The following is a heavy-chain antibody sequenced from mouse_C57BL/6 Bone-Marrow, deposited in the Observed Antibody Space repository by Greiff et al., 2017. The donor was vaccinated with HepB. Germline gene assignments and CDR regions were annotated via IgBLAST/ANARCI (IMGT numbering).Heavy chain of an antibody. Sequence: VQGVESGPGLVAPSQSLSITCTVSGFSLTSYAISWVRQPPGKGLEWLGVIWTGGGTNYNSALKSRLSISKDNSKSQVFLKMNSLQTDDTAIYYCADYYGEAMDYWGQGTSVTVSS. J-gene: IGHJ4*01. V-gene: IGHV2-9-1*01. CDR1: GFSLTSYA. D-gene: IGHD1-1*01. CDR3: ADYYGEAMDY. CDR2: IWTGGGT.